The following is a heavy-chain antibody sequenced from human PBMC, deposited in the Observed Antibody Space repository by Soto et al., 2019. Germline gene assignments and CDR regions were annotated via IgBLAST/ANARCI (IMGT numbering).Heavy chain of an antibody. V-gene: IGHV3-11*01. CDR1: GFTFINYY. CDR3: ARDLEVVTAKHYYYYYVLDV. J-gene: IGHJ6*02. Sequence: PGGSLRLSCAASGFTFINYYMSWIRQAPGKGLEWLAYISSAGTTIYYSDSVKGRFTISRDNARNSLYLQMNSLRAEDTAMYYCARDLEVVTAKHYYYYYVLDVWGQGTPVTVSS. D-gene: IGHD2-21*02. CDR2: ISSAGTTI.